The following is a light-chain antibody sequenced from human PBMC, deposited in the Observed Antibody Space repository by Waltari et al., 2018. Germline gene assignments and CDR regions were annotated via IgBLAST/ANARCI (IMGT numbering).Light chain of an antibody. Sequence: SALTQPDSVSGSPGQSLTISCRGISSDSGGYNYVSWYQQHPGEAPKVIIYDVTNRPSGVSNRFSGSKSGSSASLTISGLQPEDEADYYCSSFTSSTTGIFGGGTKLTVL. CDR1: SSDSGGYNY. CDR2: DVT. V-gene: IGLV2-14*03. CDR3: SSFTSSTTGI. J-gene: IGLJ2*01.